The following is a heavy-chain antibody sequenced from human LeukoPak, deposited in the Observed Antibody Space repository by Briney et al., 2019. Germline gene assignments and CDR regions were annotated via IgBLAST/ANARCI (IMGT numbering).Heavy chain of an antibody. CDR2: IRSSRGDI. V-gene: IGHV3-21*01. CDR1: GFIFSSYA. J-gene: IGHJ3*01. D-gene: IGHD4-23*01. Sequence: PGEALPLSCRASGFIFSSYALNWVRPAPGQGLEWVSSIRSSRGDIYYTDSVKGRFTISRDNARKSLYLQMNSLRVEDTAVYYCVRDYGGSSGAFDLWGQGTMVTVSS. CDR3: VRDYGGSSGAFDL.